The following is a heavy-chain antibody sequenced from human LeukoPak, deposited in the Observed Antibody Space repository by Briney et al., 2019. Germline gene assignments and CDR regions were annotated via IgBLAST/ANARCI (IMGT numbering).Heavy chain of an antibody. CDR1: GFTFSSYE. V-gene: IGHV3-48*03. J-gene: IGHJ5*02. CDR3: AKAPSVLGWFDP. Sequence: GGSLRLSCAASGFTFSSYEMNWVRQAPGKGLEWVSYISSGSTIYDAGSVKGRFTISRDNAKNSLYLQMNSLRAEDTALYYCAKAPSVLGWFDPWGQGTLVTVSS. D-gene: IGHD5/OR15-5a*01. CDR2: ISSGSTI.